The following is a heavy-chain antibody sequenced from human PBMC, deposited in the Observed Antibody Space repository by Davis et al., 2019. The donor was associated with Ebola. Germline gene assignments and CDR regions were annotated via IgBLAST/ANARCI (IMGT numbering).Heavy chain of an antibody. CDR2: IRSQTDGGTT. CDR3: TTGDYGGN. J-gene: IGHJ4*02. CDR1: GFTFIDAW. V-gene: IGHV3-15*01. Sequence: GKSLKISCAASGFTFIDAWMSWVRQPPGKGLEWVGRIRSQTDGGTTDSAESVKGRFIISRDDSKNTLYLQMNSLRSEDTAVYYCTTGDYGGNWGQGTLVTVSS. D-gene: IGHD4-23*01.